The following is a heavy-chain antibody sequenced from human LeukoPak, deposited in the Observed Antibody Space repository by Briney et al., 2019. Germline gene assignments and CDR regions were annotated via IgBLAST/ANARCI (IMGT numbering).Heavy chain of an antibody. CDR1: GFTLSNAW. Sequence: PGGSVRLPRAASGFTLSNAWMSGVREARGEGLEEVGRIKYKTDGGTTDYAAPVKGRFTISRDDSKNTVYLQMNSLKTEDTAVYYCTTPTTPTYYDFWSGYYPGGYYYYGMDVWGQGTTVTVSS. V-gene: IGHV3-15*01. J-gene: IGHJ6*02. CDR2: IKYKTDGGTT. D-gene: IGHD3-3*01. CDR3: TTPTTPTYYDFWSGYYPGGYYYYGMDV.